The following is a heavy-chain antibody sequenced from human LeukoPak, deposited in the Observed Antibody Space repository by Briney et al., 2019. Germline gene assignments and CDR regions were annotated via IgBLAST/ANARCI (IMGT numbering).Heavy chain of an antibody. Sequence: PGRSLRLSCAASGFTFSSYAMHWVRQAPGKGLEWVAVISYDGSNKYYADSVKGRFTISRDNSKNTLYLQMNSLRAEDTTVYYCARAKQGYCSSTSCYARDYYYYYGMDVWGQGTTVTVSS. D-gene: IGHD2-2*01. V-gene: IGHV3-30*04. J-gene: IGHJ6*02. CDR1: GFTFSSYA. CDR3: ARAKQGYCSSTSCYARDYYYYYGMDV. CDR2: ISYDGSNK.